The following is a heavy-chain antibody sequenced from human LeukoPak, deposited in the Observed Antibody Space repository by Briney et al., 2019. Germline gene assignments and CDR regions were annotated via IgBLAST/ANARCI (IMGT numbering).Heavy chain of an antibody. CDR3: ARLWFGDDFDY. J-gene: IGHJ4*02. Sequence: SETLSLTCAVYGGSFSGYYWSWIRQPPGKGLEWIGEINHSGSTNYNPSLKSRVTISVDMSKNQFSLKLSSVTAADTAVYYCARLWFGDDFDYWGQGTLVTVSS. D-gene: IGHD3-10*01. CDR2: INHSGST. CDR1: GGSFSGYY. V-gene: IGHV4-34*01.